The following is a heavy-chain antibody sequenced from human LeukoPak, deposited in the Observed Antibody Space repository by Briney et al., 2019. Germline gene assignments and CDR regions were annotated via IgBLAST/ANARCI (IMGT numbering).Heavy chain of an antibody. J-gene: IGHJ4*02. V-gene: IGHV3-21*01. CDR1: GLTLGVFS. D-gene: IGHD3-22*01. CDR3: ARLRRNSDRSDFFYYYDH. Sequence: GGSLSPSFPAPGLTLGVFSMNGSGQAPGKGWEWAASVNTFSSYIYYADSMRGRFTISRDNAKNSLFLQMNSLRAEDTAVYYCARLRRNSDRSDFFYYYDHWGQGTLVTVSS. CDR2: VNTFSSYI.